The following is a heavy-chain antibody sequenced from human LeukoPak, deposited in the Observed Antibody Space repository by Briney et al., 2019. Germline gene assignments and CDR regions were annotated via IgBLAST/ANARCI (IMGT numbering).Heavy chain of an antibody. CDR3: ARDPSLRVTLDY. Sequence: GGSLRLSCAASGFTFSSYAMHWVRQAPGKGLEWVAVISYDGSNKYYADSVKGRFTISRDNSKNMLYLQMNSLRAEDTAVYYCARDPSLRVTLDYWGQGTLVTVSS. D-gene: IGHD4-11*01. CDR2: ISYDGSNK. CDR1: GFTFSSYA. V-gene: IGHV3-30-3*01. J-gene: IGHJ4*02.